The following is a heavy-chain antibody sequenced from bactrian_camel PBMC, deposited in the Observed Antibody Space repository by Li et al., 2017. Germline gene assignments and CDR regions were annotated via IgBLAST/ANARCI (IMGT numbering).Heavy chain of an antibody. D-gene: IGHD1*01. V-gene: IGHV3S6*01. CDR1: GYTYSSYRRYC. CDR2: IYTDGGAT. Sequence: VQLVESGGGSVQAGGSLRLSCAASGYTYSSYRRYCMGWFRQAPGKEREAVAAIYTDGGATYHADSVKDRFTITLDNAENTMYMQMNSLKPEDTAMYYCASGAEYWGCTPSFLVGSHNVNYWGQGTQVTVS. J-gene: IGHJ4*01. CDR3: ASGAEYWGCTPSFLVGSHNVNY.